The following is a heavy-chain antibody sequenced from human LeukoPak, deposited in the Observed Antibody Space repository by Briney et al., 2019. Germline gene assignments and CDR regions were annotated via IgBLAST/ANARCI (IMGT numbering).Heavy chain of an antibody. J-gene: IGHJ4*02. Sequence: ASVKVSCKASGYTFTSYDINWVRQATGQGLEWMGWMNPNSGNTGYAQKFQGRVTITRNTSISTAYMELSSLRSEDTAVYYCARGLSVFGVPAAKGQDYWGQGTLVTVSS. V-gene: IGHV1-8*03. CDR2: MNPNSGNT. CDR1: GYTFTSYD. D-gene: IGHD2-2*01. CDR3: ARGLSVFGVPAAKGQDY.